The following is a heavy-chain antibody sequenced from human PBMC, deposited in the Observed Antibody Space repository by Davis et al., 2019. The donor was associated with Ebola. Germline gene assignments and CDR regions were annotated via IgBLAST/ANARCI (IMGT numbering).Heavy chain of an antibody. CDR3: ARRKDNYSGNDLDS. D-gene: IGHD4-23*01. CDR1: GGSISSYY. J-gene: IGHJ4*02. Sequence: MPSETLSLTCTVSGGSISSYYWSWIRQHPGKGLEWIGYIYYSGSTYYNPYLKSRVTISVDTSKNQISLKLSSVTAADTAVYYCARRKDNYSGNDLDSWGQGTLVTVSS. CDR2: IYYSGST. V-gene: IGHV4-59*08.